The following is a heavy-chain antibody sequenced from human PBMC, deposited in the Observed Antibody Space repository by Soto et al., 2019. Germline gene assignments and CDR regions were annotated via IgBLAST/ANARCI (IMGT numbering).Heavy chain of an antibody. J-gene: IGHJ4*01. V-gene: IGHV3-7*01. D-gene: IGHD2-2*01. CDR2: IKPDGSDR. Sequence: EVHLEESGGGLVQPGGSLRLSCAASGFTFGSYWMSWVRQAPGKGLEWVVNIKPDGSDRYYVDSVKGRFTISRDNAKNSLYLQMNSLRAEDTAVYFCASVAYAKGWIFDYWGQGSLVTVSS. CDR3: ASVAYAKGWIFDY. CDR1: GFTFGSYW.